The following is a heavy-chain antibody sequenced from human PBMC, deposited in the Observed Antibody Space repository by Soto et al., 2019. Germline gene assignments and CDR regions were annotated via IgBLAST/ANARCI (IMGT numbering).Heavy chain of an antibody. CDR3: ARYRYCSGGSCYYYNGMDV. CDR2: IIPIFGTA. Sequence: QVQLVQSGAEVKKPGSSVKVSCKASGGTFSSYAITWVRQAPGQGLEWMGGIIPIFGTADYAQNFQGRVTITADESTGTAYMERSSLRSEDTAVYYCARYRYCSGGSCYYYNGMDVWGQGTTVTVSS. V-gene: IGHV1-69*12. D-gene: IGHD2-15*01. J-gene: IGHJ6*02. CDR1: GGTFSSYA.